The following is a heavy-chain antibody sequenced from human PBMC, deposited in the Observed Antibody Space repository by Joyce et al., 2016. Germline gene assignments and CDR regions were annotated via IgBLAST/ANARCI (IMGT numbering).Heavy chain of an antibody. Sequence: QVQLVQSGAEVKKPGSSVKVSCKASGGTFDSHTITWVRQAPGQGLEWMGGFIPLFGTAIYAQKFEDRVTITADKSATIAYMDLSSLRSEDTAIYYCARGWSAKQLVRTALGYWGQGTLVTVSS. D-gene: IGHD6-6*01. V-gene: IGHV1-69*06. CDR2: FIPLFGTA. CDR1: GGTFDSHT. J-gene: IGHJ4*02. CDR3: ARGWSAKQLVRTALGY.